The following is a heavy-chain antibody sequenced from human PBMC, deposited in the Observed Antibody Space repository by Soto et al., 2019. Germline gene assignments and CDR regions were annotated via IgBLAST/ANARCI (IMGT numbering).Heavy chain of an antibody. Sequence: PSETLSLTCTVSGGSISSSSYYWGWIRQPPGKGLEWIGSIYNSGSTYYNPSLKSRVTISVDTSKNQFSLKLSSVTAADTAVYYCARHLAEYDYGAYETGSAFDNWGRGTMVTVSS. CDR2: IYNSGST. CDR3: ARHLAEYDYGAYETGSAFDN. V-gene: IGHV4-39*01. J-gene: IGHJ3*02. CDR1: GGSISSSSYY. D-gene: IGHD4-17*01.